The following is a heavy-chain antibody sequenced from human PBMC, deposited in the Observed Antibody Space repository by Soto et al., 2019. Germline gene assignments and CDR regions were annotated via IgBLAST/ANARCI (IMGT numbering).Heavy chain of an antibody. J-gene: IGHJ4*02. CDR1: GDTFHSYY. V-gene: IGHV1-46*02. CDR2: IYPSGGAT. D-gene: IGHD5-12*01. CDR3: ARGWLRDPWMY. Sequence: GASVKVSCKASGDTFHSYYLHWVRQAPGQGPEWMGIIYPSGGATTYAQKFKGRLTMTRDTSTGTVYMDLRSLTSDDTAVYYCARGWLRDPWMYWGQGTLVTVSS.